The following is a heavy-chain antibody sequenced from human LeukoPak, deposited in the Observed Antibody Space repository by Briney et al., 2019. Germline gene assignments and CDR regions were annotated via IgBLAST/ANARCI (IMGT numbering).Heavy chain of an antibody. J-gene: IGHJ4*02. V-gene: IGHV3-21*01. CDR2: ISSSSGYI. Sequence: GGSLRLSCAASGFTFSSYNMNWVRQAPGKGLEWVSSISSSSGYIYYADSLKGRFTISRDNAKSSLYLQMNSLRAEDTAVYYCARAVGIAAAPYDYWGQGTLVTVSS. CDR1: GFTFSSYN. CDR3: ARAVGIAAAPYDY. D-gene: IGHD6-13*01.